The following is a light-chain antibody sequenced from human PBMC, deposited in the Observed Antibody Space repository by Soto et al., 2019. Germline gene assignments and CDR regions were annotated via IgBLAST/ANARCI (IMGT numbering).Light chain of an antibody. Sequence: EIVMTQSPATLSLSPGERATLSCRASQIVSGNFLAWYQQKPGQAPRLLIYDASNRATGIPARFSGSGSGTDFTLTISSLEPEDFAVYYCQQRSNWPLTFGGGTKVDIK. CDR2: DAS. CDR3: QQRSNWPLT. V-gene: IGKV3-11*01. J-gene: IGKJ4*01. CDR1: QIVSGN.